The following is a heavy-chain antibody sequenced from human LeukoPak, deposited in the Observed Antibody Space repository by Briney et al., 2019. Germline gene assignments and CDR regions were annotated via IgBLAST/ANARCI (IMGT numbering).Heavy chain of an antibody. CDR3: AGEDNSSGYRPFDI. Sequence: GASVTVSCKASVYTFTSYAMHWVRQAPGQRLEWMGWINAGNGNTKYSQKFQGRVTITKDTSASTAYMELSSLRSEDTAVYYCAGEDNSSGYRPFDIWGQGTMVTVPS. CDR1: VYTFTSYA. J-gene: IGHJ3*02. CDR2: INAGNGNT. D-gene: IGHD3-22*01. V-gene: IGHV1-3*01.